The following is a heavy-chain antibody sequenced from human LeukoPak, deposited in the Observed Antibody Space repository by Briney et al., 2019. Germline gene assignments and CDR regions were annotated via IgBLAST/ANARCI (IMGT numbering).Heavy chain of an antibody. CDR3: ATEVSGGNSWFDY. CDR2: INLDGGVR. V-gene: IGHV3-7*01. Sequence: GGSLRPSCAASEFTFSDYWLSWLRQAPGKGLEWVANINLDGGVRNYVASVKGRFTISRDNAKNSLYLQLNSLRAEDTALYYCATEVSGGNSWFDYWGQGTLVTVSS. CDR1: EFTFSDYW. J-gene: IGHJ4*02. D-gene: IGHD6-13*01.